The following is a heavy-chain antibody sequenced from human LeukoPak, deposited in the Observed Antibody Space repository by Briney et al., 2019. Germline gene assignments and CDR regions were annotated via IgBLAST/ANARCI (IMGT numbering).Heavy chain of an antibody. J-gene: IGHJ5*02. CDR2: IYPGDSDT. CDR1: GYSFTSYW. Sequence: KDGESLKISCKGSGYSFTSYWIGWVRQLPGKGLEWMAIIYPGDSDTRYSPSFQGQVIISADKSINTAYLQWSSLKASDTAMYYCARRDYGNGWYVASWGQGTLVTVSS. V-gene: IGHV5-51*01. D-gene: IGHD6-19*01. CDR3: ARRDYGNGWYVAS.